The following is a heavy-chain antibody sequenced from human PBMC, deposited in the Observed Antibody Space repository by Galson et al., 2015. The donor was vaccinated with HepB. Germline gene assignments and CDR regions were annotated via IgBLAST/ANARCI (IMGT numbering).Heavy chain of an antibody. Sequence: SVKVSCKASGYTFTGYYMHWVRQAPGQGLEWMGRINPNSGGTNYAQKFQGRVTMTRDTSISTAYMELSRLRSDDTAVYYCARRGDYYDSSGYRGYFQHWGQGTLVTVSS. CDR1: GYTFTGYY. V-gene: IGHV1-2*06. D-gene: IGHD3-22*01. CDR2: INPNSGGT. CDR3: ARRGDYYDSSGYRGYFQH. J-gene: IGHJ1*01.